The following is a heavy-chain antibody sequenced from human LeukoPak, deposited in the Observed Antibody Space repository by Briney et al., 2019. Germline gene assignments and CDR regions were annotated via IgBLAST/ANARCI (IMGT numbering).Heavy chain of an antibody. Sequence: GRSLRLSCAASGFTFSSYAMHWVRQAPGKGLEWVAVISYGGSNKYYADSVKGRFTISRDNSKNTLYLQMNSLRAEDTAVYYCAREETYYYDSSGYQGQGDFDYWGQGTLVTVSS. CDR1: GFTFSSYA. J-gene: IGHJ4*02. CDR3: AREETYYYDSSGYQGQGDFDY. V-gene: IGHV3-30-3*01. CDR2: ISYGGSNK. D-gene: IGHD3-22*01.